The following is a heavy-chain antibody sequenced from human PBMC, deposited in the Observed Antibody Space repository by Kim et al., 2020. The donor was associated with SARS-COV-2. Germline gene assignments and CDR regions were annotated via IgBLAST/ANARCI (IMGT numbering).Heavy chain of an antibody. CDR1: GGSFSGYY. J-gene: IGHJ4*02. D-gene: IGHD5-12*01. CDR3: ARGHSGYDRGFDF. Sequence: SETLSLTCAVSGGSFSGYYWSWIRQPPGKGLEWIGEINHSGSTNYTPSLKSRVTISVDTSKNQFSLKLSSVTAADTAVYYCARGHSGYDRGFDFWGQGILVIISS. V-gene: IGHV4-34*01. CDR2: INHSGST.